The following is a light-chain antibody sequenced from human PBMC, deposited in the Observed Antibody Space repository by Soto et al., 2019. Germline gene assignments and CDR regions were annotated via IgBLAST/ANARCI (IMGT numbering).Light chain of an antibody. CDR1: QNINSN. Sequence: EIVLTQSPVTLSVSPGERATLSCRASQNINSNLAWYQQKPGQAPTLLIYGALTRVMGIPVRFSGSESGTEFTLTISSLKSEDFAVYYCQQYGSSPRTFGQGTKVDIK. CDR2: GAL. J-gene: IGKJ1*01. V-gene: IGKV3D-15*01. CDR3: QQYGSSPRT.